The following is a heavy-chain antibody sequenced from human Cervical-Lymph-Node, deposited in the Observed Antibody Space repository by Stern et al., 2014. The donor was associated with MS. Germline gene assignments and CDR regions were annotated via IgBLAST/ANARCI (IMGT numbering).Heavy chain of an antibody. CDR1: GFTFSSYG. CDR3: ARDKASSFYY. CDR2: IWYDGSNK. Sequence: VQLVESGGGVVQPGRSLRLSCAASGFTFSSYGMHWVRQAPGKGLEWVAVIWYDGSNKYYADSVKGRFTISRDNSKNTLYLQMNSLRAEDTAVYYCARDKASSFYYWGQGTLVTVSS. V-gene: IGHV3-33*01. J-gene: IGHJ4*02.